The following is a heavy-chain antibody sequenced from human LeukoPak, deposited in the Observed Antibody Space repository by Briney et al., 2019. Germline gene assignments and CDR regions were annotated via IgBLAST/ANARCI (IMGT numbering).Heavy chain of an antibody. D-gene: IGHD1-1*01. CDR2: IWYDGSKK. Sequence: GRSLTPSCAASGFSFTNHGMHWVRQAPGKGLEWVAIIWYDGSKKYYADSAKGRFTISRDNSKNTLSLQMNSLRVEDTAVYYCAKDWGTSGTTGWMFEYWGQGTLVTVSS. V-gene: IGHV3-33*06. J-gene: IGHJ4*02. CDR1: GFSFTNHG. CDR3: AKDWGTSGTTGWMFEY.